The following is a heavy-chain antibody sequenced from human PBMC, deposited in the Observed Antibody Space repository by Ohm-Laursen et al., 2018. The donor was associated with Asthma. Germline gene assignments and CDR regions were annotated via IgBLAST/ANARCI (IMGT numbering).Heavy chain of an antibody. CDR3: ARCHKKVDHEGAY. V-gene: IGHV3-21*01. Sequence: SLRLSCAASGFTFSSYAMHWVRQAPGKGLEWVASISTASTFIYYADSVRGRFTTSRDNARNLVFLQMDSLRVEDTAVYYCARCHKKVDHEGAYWGQGILVTVSS. CDR1: GFTFSSYA. D-gene: IGHD1-14*01. CDR2: ISTASTFI. J-gene: IGHJ4*02.